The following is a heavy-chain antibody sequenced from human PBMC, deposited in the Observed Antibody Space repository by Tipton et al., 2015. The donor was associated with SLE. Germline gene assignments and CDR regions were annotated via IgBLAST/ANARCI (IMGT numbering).Heavy chain of an antibody. D-gene: IGHD2-15*01. J-gene: IGHJ4*02. CDR1: GASINTGSFY. CDR3: ARDMTATWYYY. V-gene: IGHV4-61*09. Sequence: TLSLTCSVSGASINTGSFYRSWMRQPAGKELEWIGHISTSGATNYNPSLKSRVTISIDTSKNQFSLKLTSVTAADTAMYYCARDMTATWYYYWGQGTQVTVSS. CDR2: ISTSGAT.